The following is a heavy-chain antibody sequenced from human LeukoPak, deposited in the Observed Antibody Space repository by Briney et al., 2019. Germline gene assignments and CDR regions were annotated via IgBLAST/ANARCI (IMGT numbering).Heavy chain of an antibody. CDR2: FYISGST. J-gene: IGHJ6*02. V-gene: IGHV4-4*07. CDR1: GGSISDYY. Sequence: SETLSLACTVSGGSISDYYWSWIRQPAGKGLEWIGRFYISGSTNYNPSLKSRVTMSVDASKNQFSLRLSSVTAADTAVYYCARERDYSNAYVMDVWGQGTTVTVSS. D-gene: IGHD4-11*01. CDR3: ARERDYSNAYVMDV.